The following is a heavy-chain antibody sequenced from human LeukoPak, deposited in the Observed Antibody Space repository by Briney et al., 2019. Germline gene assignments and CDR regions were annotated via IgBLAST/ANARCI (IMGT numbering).Heavy chain of an antibody. CDR2: INHSGST. CDR3: ARQAIFGVVISHFDY. Sequence: TSETLSLTCAVYGGSFSGYYWSWIRQPPGKGLEWIGEINHSGSTNYNPSLKSRVTISVDTSKNQFSLKLSSVTAADTAVYYCARQAIFGVVISHFDYWGQGTLVTVSS. D-gene: IGHD3-3*01. J-gene: IGHJ4*02. V-gene: IGHV4-34*01. CDR1: GGSFSGYY.